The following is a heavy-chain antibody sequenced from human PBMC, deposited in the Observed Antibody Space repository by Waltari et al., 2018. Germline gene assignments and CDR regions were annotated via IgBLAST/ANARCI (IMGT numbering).Heavy chain of an antibody. V-gene: IGHV4-39*02. CDR2: IDYSGNT. D-gene: IGHD4-17*01. J-gene: IGHJ4*02. CDR3: VRDFGDHRTDY. Sequence: QLQLQESGPGLVKSSETLSLTCTVPGGYISSSGYYWGWIRQPPGKGLEWIGTIDYSGNTYYNPSLKSRVTISVDTSKRQFSLKLNSVTAADTAVYYCVRDFGDHRTDYWGQGTLVTVSS. CDR1: GGYISSSGYY.